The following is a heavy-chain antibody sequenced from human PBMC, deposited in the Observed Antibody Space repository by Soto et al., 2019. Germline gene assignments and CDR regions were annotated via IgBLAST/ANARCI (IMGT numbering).Heavy chain of an antibody. CDR3: ARDSDVRDGIAAAAGYGMDI. CDR2: IWYGGSNK. J-gene: IGHJ6*02. D-gene: IGHD6-13*01. Sequence: QPGGSLRLSCAASGFTFSSYGMHWVRQAPGKGLEWVAVIWYGGSNKYYADSVKGRFTISRDNSKNTLYLQMNSLRAEDTAVYYCARDSDVRDGIAAAAGYGMDIWGQGTTVTVSS. CDR1: GFTFSSYG. V-gene: IGHV3-33*01.